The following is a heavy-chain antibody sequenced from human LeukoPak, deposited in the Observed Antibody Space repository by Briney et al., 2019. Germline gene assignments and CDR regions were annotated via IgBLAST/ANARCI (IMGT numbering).Heavy chain of an antibody. CDR2: ISGSDGTI. J-gene: IGHJ4*02. CDR1: GFTFRDYY. CDR3: AREFTQRDY. Sequence: KSWGSLRLSCVASGFTFRDYYMSWVRQAPGKGLEWVSYISGSDGTIKYADSVKGRFTISRDNTKNSLYLQMNSLRVEDTAVYYCAREFTQRDYWGQGTLVTVSS. V-gene: IGHV3-11*01.